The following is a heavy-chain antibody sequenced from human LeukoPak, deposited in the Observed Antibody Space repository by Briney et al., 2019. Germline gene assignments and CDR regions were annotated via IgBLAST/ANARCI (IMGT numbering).Heavy chain of an antibody. J-gene: IGHJ4*02. Sequence: GGSLRLSCAASGFTFSSYSMNWVRQAPGKGLEWVSYISSSSSTIYYADSVKGRFTISRGNAKNSLYLQMNSLRAEDTAVYYCARVSSGWYRSYFDYWGQGTLVTVSS. CDR2: ISSSSSTI. V-gene: IGHV3-48*01. D-gene: IGHD6-19*01. CDR3: ARVSSGWYRSYFDY. CDR1: GFTFSSYS.